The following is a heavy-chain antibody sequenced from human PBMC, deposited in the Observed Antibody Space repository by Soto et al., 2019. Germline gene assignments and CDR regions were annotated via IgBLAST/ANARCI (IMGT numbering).Heavy chain of an antibody. V-gene: IGHV4-59*01. D-gene: IGHD6-6*01. J-gene: IGHJ4*02. Sequence: SETLSLTCTVSGGSISDFCWSWIRQPPGKGLEWIGYIYYSGSTNYNPSLKSRVTISVDTSKNQFSLNLRSMSPADTAVYYCVRVGGLAARTFDYWGPGTLVTVSS. CDR1: GGSISDFC. CDR3: VRVGGLAARTFDY. CDR2: IYYSGST.